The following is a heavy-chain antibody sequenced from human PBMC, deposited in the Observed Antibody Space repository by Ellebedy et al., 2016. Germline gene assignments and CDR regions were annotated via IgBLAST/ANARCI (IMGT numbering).Heavy chain of an antibody. CDR1: GSTFSTLW. Sequence: GESLKISCAASGSTFSTLWMTWFRQAPGKGLEWVASIKQDGSQNDYVDSVKGRFTLSRDNARNSLDLQMNSLRAEDTAMYYGAKGSGWLCDYWGQGNLVTVSS. CDR2: IKQDGSQN. V-gene: IGHV3-7*01. CDR3: AKGSGWLCDY. J-gene: IGHJ4*02. D-gene: IGHD2-21*01.